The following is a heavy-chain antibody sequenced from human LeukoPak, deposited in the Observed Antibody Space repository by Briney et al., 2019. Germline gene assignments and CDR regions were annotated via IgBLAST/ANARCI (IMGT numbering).Heavy chain of an antibody. CDR1: GYTFTSYG. V-gene: IGHV1-18*01. D-gene: IGHD3-16*02. CDR2: ISAYNGNT. J-gene: IGHJ4*02. CDR3: AAAIRRLGELSLLPFDY. Sequence: ASVKVSCKASGYTFTSYGISWVRQAPGQGLEWMGWISAYNGNTNYAQKLQGRVTMTTDTSTSTAYMEPRSLRSDDTAVYYCAAAIRRLGELSLLPFDYWGQGTLVTVSS.